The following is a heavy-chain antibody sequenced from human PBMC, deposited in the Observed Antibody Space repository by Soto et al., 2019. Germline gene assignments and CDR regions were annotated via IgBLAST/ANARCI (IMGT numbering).Heavy chain of an antibody. J-gene: IGHJ4*02. Sequence: GSLRLSCAASGFTFSSYAMHWVRQAPGKGLEWVSLISWDGGSTYYADSVKGRFTISRDNSKNSLYLQMNSLRAEDTALYYCAKDTLPTLWGQGTLVTVSS. V-gene: IGHV3-43D*04. CDR3: AKDTLPTL. CDR2: ISWDGGST. CDR1: GFTFSSYA.